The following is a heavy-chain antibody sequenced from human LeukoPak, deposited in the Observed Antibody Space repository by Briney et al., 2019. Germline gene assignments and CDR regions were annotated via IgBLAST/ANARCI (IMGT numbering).Heavy chain of an antibody. V-gene: IGHV3-7*01. CDR2: IKQDGSEK. J-gene: IGHJ4*02. CDR1: GFTFSSYW. Sequence: PGGSLRLSCAASGFTFSSYWMSWVRQAPGKGLEWVANIKQDGSEKYYVDSVKGRFTISRDNAKNSLYLQMNSLRAEDTAVYYCASLYYYDSSGYYCPDYWGQGTLVTVSS. D-gene: IGHD3-22*01. CDR3: ASLYYYDSSGYYCPDY.